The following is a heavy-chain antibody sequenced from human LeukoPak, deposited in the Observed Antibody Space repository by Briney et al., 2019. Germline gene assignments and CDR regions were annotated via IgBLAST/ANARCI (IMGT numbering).Heavy chain of an antibody. CDR3: ARDLGGVVSCSGGSCYPYHLGWFDP. CDR1: GGTFSSYA. V-gene: IGHV1-69*05. J-gene: IGHJ5*02. Sequence: GSSVTVSCKASGGTFSSYAISWVRQAPGQGLEWMGGIIPIFSTANYAQKLQGRVTMTTDTSTSTAYMELRSLRSDDTAVYYCARDLGGVVSCSGGSCYPYHLGWFDPWGQGTLVTVSS. D-gene: IGHD2-15*01. CDR2: IIPIFSTA.